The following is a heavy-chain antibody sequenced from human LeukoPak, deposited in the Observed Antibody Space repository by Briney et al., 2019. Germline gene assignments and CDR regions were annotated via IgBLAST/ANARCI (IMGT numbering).Heavy chain of an antibody. V-gene: IGHV3-23*01. CDR2: ITGGGSDT. D-gene: IGHD6-6*01. J-gene: IGHJ4*02. CDR1: GFTFSNYA. CDR3: AKGSSSSRPYRFDY. Sequence: GGSLRLSCAASGFTFSNYAMAWVRQAPGKGLEWVSAITGGGSDTFHADSVKGRFTISRDNSENTLYVQMNSLRAEDTATYYCAKGSSSSRPYRFDYWGQGTLVTVSS.